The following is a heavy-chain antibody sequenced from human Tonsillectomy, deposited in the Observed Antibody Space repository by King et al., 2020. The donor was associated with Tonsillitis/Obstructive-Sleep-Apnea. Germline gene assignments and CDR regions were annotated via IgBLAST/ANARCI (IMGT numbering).Heavy chain of an antibody. CDR1: GFTFSDHY. J-gene: IGHJ3*02. D-gene: IGHD2-2*01. CDR3: ARTRTNCSSTSCYQIDAFDI. CDR2: TRNKANSDTT. Sequence: VQLVESGGGLVQPGGSLRLSCAASGFTFSDHYMDCVRQAPGKGLEWVARTRNKANSDTTDYAASVNGRFTISRDDSKNSLYLQMNSLKTEDTAVYYCARTRTNCSSTSCYQIDAFDIWGQGTMVTVSS. V-gene: IGHV3-72*01.